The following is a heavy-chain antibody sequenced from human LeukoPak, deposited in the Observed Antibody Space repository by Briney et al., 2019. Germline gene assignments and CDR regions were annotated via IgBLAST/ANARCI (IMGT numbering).Heavy chain of an antibody. CDR2: ISSSSSTI. Sequence: GGSLRLSCAASGFTFSSYSMNWVRQAPGKGLEWVSYISSSSSTIYYADSVKGRFTISRDNAKNSLYLQMNSLRAEDTAVYYCARNYGGHSYFDYWGERTRVTVSS. CDR3: ARNYGGHSYFDY. D-gene: IGHD4-23*01. V-gene: IGHV3-48*04. CDR1: GFTFSSYS. J-gene: IGHJ4*02.